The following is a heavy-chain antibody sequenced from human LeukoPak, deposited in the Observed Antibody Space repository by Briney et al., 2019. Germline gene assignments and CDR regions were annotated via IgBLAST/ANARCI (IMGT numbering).Heavy chain of an antibody. CDR3: ARGITMVRGVLEANWFDP. Sequence: SETLSLTCTVSGGSISSYYWSWIRQPPGKGLEWIGYIYYSGSTNYNPSLKSRVTISVDTSKNQFFLKLSSVTAADTAVYYCARGITMVRGVLEANWFDPWGQGTLVTVSS. D-gene: IGHD3-10*01. CDR1: GGSISSYY. V-gene: IGHV4-59*01. J-gene: IGHJ5*02. CDR2: IYYSGST.